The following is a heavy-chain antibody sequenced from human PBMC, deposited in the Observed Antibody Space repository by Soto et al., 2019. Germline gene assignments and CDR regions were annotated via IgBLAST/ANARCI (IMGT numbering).Heavy chain of an antibody. CDR3: ARDLWGYCGTDCYPLDV. J-gene: IGHJ6*02. Sequence: PSETLSLTCTVSGDSMDNYYWSWIRQPPGKGLEWIGFTYYSGNTNYNPSLKGRVTMSVDTSKNQFSLKLNSVTAADTAVYYCARDLWGYCGTDCYPLDVWGQGTTVTVSS. V-gene: IGHV4-59*01. D-gene: IGHD2-21*02. CDR2: TYYSGNT. CDR1: GDSMDNYY.